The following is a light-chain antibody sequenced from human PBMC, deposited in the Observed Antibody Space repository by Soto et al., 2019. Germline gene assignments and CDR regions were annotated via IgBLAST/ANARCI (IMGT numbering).Light chain of an antibody. V-gene: IGKV3-11*01. CDR3: QQRSNWPPIT. J-gene: IGKJ5*01. Sequence: EIVLTQSPATLSLSPGERATLSCRASESVNNHLAWYQQKPGQAPRLLIYDASNRATGIPARFSGSGSGTDFALTISSLEPGDFAVYYCQQRSNWPPITFGQGARLEIK. CDR1: ESVNNH. CDR2: DAS.